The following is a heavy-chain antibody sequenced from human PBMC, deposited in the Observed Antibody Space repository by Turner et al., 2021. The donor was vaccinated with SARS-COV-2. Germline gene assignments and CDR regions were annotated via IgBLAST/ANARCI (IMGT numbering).Heavy chain of an antibody. CDR2: FDPEDGET. D-gene: IGHD6-19*01. V-gene: IGHV1-24*01. J-gene: IGHJ6*02. CDR3: ATGVAVTGTPSAYYYYYGMDV. CDR1: GYTLTELS. Sequence: QVQLVQSGAEVKKPGASVKVSCKVSGYTLTELSMHWVRQAPGKGLEWIGGFDPEDGETIYAQKFQGRVTMTEDTSTDTAYMELSSLRSEDTAVYYCATGVAVTGTPSAYYYYYGMDVWGQGTTVTVSS.